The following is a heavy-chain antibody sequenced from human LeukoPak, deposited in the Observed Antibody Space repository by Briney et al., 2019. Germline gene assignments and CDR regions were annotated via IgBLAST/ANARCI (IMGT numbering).Heavy chain of an antibody. Sequence: SETLSLTCTVSGGSITSYDWSWIRQPPGKGLEGIGYFYYSGIPNYNPSLKRGVTISVDTSKNQFSLKLFSVTAADTAMYYCARVEGYCSGGSCYPYIFDYWGQGTLVTVSS. D-gene: IGHD2-15*01. CDR1: GGSITSYD. CDR2: FYYSGIP. V-gene: IGHV4-59*01. J-gene: IGHJ4*02. CDR3: ARVEGYCSGGSCYPYIFDY.